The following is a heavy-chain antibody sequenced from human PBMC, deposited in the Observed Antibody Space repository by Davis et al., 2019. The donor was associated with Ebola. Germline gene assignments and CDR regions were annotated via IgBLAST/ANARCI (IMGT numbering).Heavy chain of an antibody. CDR2: ISGSGGST. CDR3: AKSGLSFGVVKYHYGMDV. CDR1: VITFSSYA. D-gene: IGHD3-3*01. Sequence: GESLKISCTDSVITFSSYAMTWVRQAPGKGLEWASAISGSGGSTYYADPVKGRFTISRDNSKKTLYLQMNSLRAEDTAVYYCAKSGLSFGVVKYHYGMDVWGKGTTVTVSS. J-gene: IGHJ6*04. V-gene: IGHV3-23*01.